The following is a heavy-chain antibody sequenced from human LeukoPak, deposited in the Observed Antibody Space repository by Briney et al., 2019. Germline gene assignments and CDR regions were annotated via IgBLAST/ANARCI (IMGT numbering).Heavy chain of an antibody. CDR2: ISSGSSFI. CDR3: ARDHGGERWVDP. V-gene: IGHV3-21*01. CDR1: GFTFGSYA. Sequence: GGSLRLSCAASGFTFGSYAMNWVRQAPGKGLEWVSSISSGSSFIYYADSVKGRFTISRDNAKNSLYLQMNSLRAEDTAIYYCARDHGGERWVDPWGQGTRVTVSS. D-gene: IGHD3-16*01. J-gene: IGHJ5*02.